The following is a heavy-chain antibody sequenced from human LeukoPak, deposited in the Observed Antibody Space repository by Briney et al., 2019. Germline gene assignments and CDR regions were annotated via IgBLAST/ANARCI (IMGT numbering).Heavy chain of an antibody. J-gene: IGHJ4*02. V-gene: IGHV3-23*01. CDR2: VSGSASAA. CDR1: GFTFSTYA. CDR3: AKDLDILTGYYIEH. Sequence: PGGSLRLSCAASGFTFSTYAMTWVRQAPGRGLEWVSAVSGSASAAYYADSVKGRFTISRDNAKNTVYLQMSSLRAEGTAVYYCAKDLDILTGYYIEHWGQGTLVTVSS. D-gene: IGHD3-9*01.